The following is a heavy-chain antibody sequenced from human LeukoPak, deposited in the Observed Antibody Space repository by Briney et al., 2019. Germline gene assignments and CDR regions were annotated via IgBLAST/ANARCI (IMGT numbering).Heavy chain of an antibody. D-gene: IGHD5-18*01. CDR3: ARGRSYGNYYYYYMDV. CDR1: GGSFSGYY. V-gene: IGHV4-34*01. J-gene: IGHJ6*03. Sequence: SETLSLTCAVYGGSFSGYYWSWIRQPPGKGLEWTGEINHSGSTNYNPSLKSRVTISVDTSKNQFSLKLSSVTAADTAVYYCARGRSYGNYYYYYMDVWGKGTTVTVSS. CDR2: INHSGST.